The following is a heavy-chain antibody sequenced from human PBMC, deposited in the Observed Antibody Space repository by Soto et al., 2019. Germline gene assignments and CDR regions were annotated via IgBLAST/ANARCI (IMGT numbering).Heavy chain of an antibody. Sequence: SETLSLTCTVSGGSISSGDYYWSWIRQPPGKGLEWIGYIYYSGSTYYNPSLKSRVTISVDTSKNQFSLKLSSVTAADTAVYYCARDRTPLGGMDVWGQGTTVTVSS. CDR2: IYYSGST. CDR1: GGSISSGDYY. D-gene: IGHD1-26*01. J-gene: IGHJ6*02. V-gene: IGHV4-30-4*01. CDR3: ARDRTPLGGMDV.